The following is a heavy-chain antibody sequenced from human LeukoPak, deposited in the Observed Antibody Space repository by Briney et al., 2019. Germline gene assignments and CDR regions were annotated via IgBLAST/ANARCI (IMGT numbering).Heavy chain of an antibody. Sequence: ASVKVSCKASGYTFTGYYMHRVRQAPGQGLEWMGWINPNSGGTNYAQKFQGRVTMTRDTSISTAYMELSRLRSDDTAVYYCARHEAGKQWRRGWYYDSSGPSGFDYWGQGTLVTVSS. CDR3: ARHEAGKQWRRGWYYDSSGPSGFDY. CDR1: GYTFTGYY. J-gene: IGHJ4*02. D-gene: IGHD3-22*01. CDR2: INPNSGGT. V-gene: IGHV1-2*02.